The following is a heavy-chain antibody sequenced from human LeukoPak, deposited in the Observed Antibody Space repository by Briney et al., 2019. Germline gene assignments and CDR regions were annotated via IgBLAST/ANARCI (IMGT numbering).Heavy chain of an antibody. CDR3: ARDYSSGSMDY. V-gene: IGHV3-33*01. CDR1: GFTFSSYG. CDR2: IWYDGSNK. Sequence: PGGSLRLSCAASGFTFSSYGMHWVRQAPGKGLEGVAVIWYDGSNKYYADSVKGRFTISRDNSKNTLYLQMNSLRAEDTAVYYCARDYSSGSMDYWGQGTLVTASS. J-gene: IGHJ4*02. D-gene: IGHD6-19*01.